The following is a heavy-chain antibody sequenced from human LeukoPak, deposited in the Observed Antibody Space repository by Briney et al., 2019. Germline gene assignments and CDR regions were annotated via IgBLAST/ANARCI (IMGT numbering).Heavy chain of an antibody. CDR1: GFTFSSYG. CDR2: IRYDGSNK. Sequence: GGSLRLSCAASGFTFSSYGMHWVRQAPGKGLEWVAFIRYDGSNKYYVDSVKGRFTISRDNSKNTLYLQMNSLRAEDTAVYYCARGGYSSSWYNAHFDYWGQGTLVTVSS. CDR3: ARGGYSSSWYNAHFDY. V-gene: IGHV3-30*02. D-gene: IGHD6-13*01. J-gene: IGHJ4*02.